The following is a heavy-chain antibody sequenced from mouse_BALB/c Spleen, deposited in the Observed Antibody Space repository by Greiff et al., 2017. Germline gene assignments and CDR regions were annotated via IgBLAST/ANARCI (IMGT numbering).Heavy chain of an antibody. J-gene: IGHJ2*01. V-gene: IGHV1-7*01. CDR3: ARRRELGPYYFDY. Sequence: QVQLQQSGAELAKPGASVKMSCKASGYTFTSYWMHWVKQRPGQGLEWIGYINPSTGYTEYNQKFKDKATLTADKSSSTAYMQLSSLTSEDSAVYYCARRRELGPYYFDYWGQGTTLTVSS. D-gene: IGHD4-1*01. CDR2: INPSTGYT. CDR1: GYTFTSYW.